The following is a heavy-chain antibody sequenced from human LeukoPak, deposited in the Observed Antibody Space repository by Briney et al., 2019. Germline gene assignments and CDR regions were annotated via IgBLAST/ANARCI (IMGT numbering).Heavy chain of an antibody. J-gene: IGHJ4*02. CDR1: GFTFSSYS. Sequence: GGSLRLSCAASGFTFSSYSMNWVRQAPGKGLEWVSSISSSSSYIYYADSVKGRFTISRDNAKNSLYLQMSSLRAEDTAVYYCARFMVRGVMDYWGQGTLVTVSS. CDR3: ARFMVRGVMDY. V-gene: IGHV3-21*01. D-gene: IGHD3-10*01. CDR2: ISSSSSYI.